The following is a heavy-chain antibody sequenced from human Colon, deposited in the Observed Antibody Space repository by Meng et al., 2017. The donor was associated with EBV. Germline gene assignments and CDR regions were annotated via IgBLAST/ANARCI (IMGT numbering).Heavy chain of an antibody. CDR3: ARGGPYPDSSGFHWYFDL. D-gene: IGHD3-22*01. Sequence: RRLQTWYQLQKPGASMKVSCKAPGYTVINYAINWVRQAPGQGLEWMGWINTHTGNPTYGQGFTGRFVLSSDTSVSTANLQISSLKAEDTAVYYCARGGPYPDSSGFHWYFDLWGRGTLVTVSS. V-gene: IGHV7-4-1*02. CDR1: GYTVINYA. CDR2: INTHTGNP. J-gene: IGHJ2*01.